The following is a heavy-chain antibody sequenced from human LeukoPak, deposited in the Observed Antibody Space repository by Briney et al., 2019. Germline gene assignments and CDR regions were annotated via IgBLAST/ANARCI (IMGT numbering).Heavy chain of an antibody. J-gene: IGHJ4*02. Sequence: GGSLRLSCAASGFTFSSYSMNWVRQAPWKGLEWVSYISSSSSTIYYADSVKGRFTISRDNAKNSLYLQMNSLRDEDTAVNYCARATLDDTRLLGYWGQGTLVTVSS. CDR2: ISSSSSTI. CDR3: ARATLDDTRLLGY. CDR1: GFTFSSYS. V-gene: IGHV3-48*02.